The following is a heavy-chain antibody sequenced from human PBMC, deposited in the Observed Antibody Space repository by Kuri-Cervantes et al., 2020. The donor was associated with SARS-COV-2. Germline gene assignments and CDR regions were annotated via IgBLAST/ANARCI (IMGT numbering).Heavy chain of an antibody. D-gene: IGHD5-18*01. CDR3: TARPAMREYYYYYYGMDV. CDR2: IYSGGST. J-gene: IGHJ6*02. Sequence: GESLKISCAASGFTVSSNYMSWVRQAPGRGLEWVSVIYSGGSTYYADSVKGRFTISRDNSKNTLYLQMNSLRAEDTAVYYCTARPAMREYYYYYYGMDVWGQGTTVTGYS. CDR1: GFTVSSNY. V-gene: IGHV3-53*01.